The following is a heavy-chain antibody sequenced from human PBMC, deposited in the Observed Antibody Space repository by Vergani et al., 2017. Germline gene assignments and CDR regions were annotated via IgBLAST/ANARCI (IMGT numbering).Heavy chain of an antibody. CDR1: GFGFRNAW. CDR2: IKSTFDRGTT. V-gene: IGHV3-15*07. J-gene: IGHJ6*02. Sequence: EVQLVESGGGIVKPGGSLRLSCVASGFGFRNAWMNWVRRTPGKGLEWVGRIKSTFDRGTTDYAAAVKGRFTISRDDSKKTLFLQMNGLKTEDIGVYYCTTDPRYCGDGSCYWLRDHHYYGMDVWGQGTTVTVSS. CDR3: TTDPRYCGDGSCYWLRDHHYYGMDV. D-gene: IGHD2-21*01.